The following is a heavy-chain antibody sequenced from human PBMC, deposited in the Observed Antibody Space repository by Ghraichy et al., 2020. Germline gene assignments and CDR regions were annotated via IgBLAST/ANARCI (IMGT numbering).Heavy chain of an antibody. D-gene: IGHD5-18*01. CDR1: GFTFSSYS. Sequence: GGSLRLSCAASGFTFSSYSMNWVRQAPGKGLEWVSYISSSSSTIYYADSVKGRFTISRDNAKNSLYLQMNSLRDEDTAVYYCARDGVDTEGAPPFDYWGQGTLVTVSS. CDR2: ISSSSSTI. CDR3: ARDGVDTEGAPPFDY. J-gene: IGHJ4*02. V-gene: IGHV3-48*02.